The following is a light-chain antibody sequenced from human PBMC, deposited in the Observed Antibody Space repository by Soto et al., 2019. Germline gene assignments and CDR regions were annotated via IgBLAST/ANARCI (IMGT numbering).Light chain of an antibody. Sequence: QSALTQPPSASGSPGQSVTISCTGTSSDVGGYNYVSWYQQHPGKAPKVMIYEVTNRPSGVSNRFSGSKSGNTASLTLSGLQAEDEADYYCSSYTTSSTVVFGGGTQLTVL. V-gene: IGLV2-14*01. CDR1: SSDVGGYNY. CDR3: SSYTTSSTVV. J-gene: IGLJ2*01. CDR2: EVT.